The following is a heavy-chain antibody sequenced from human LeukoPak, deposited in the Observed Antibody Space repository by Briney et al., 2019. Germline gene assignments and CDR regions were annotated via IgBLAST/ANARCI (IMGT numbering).Heavy chain of an antibody. V-gene: IGHV3-30*03. CDR2: ISYDGSNK. CDR1: GFTFSSYG. Sequence: GGSLRLSCAASGFTFSSYGMHWVRQAPGKGLEWVAVISYDGSNKYYADSVKGRFTISRDNSKNTLYLQMNSLRAEDTAVYYCASESSVPSSLDVWGQGTTVTVSS. CDR3: ASESSVPSSLDV. D-gene: IGHD2-2*01. J-gene: IGHJ6*02.